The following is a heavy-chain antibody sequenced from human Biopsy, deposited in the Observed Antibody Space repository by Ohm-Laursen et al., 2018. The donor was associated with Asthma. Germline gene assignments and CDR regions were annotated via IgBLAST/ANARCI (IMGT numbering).Heavy chain of an antibody. CDR1: GYIFTSYW. CDR3: ARLAYGSGSFFDF. J-gene: IGHJ4*02. V-gene: IGHV5-51*01. Sequence: ESLKISCKPSGYIFTSYWNGWVRQMPGKGLEWMGIIFPGDSDTIYSPSFQGQVTISADKSLSPAYLQWSSLKASDTAIYYCARLAYGSGSFFDFWGQGTLVTVAS. CDR2: IFPGDSDT. D-gene: IGHD3-10*01.